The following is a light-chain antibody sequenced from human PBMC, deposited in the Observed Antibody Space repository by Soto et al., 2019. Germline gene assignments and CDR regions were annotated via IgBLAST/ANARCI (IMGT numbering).Light chain of an antibody. J-gene: IGKJ3*01. CDR3: QKYTRAPFT. V-gene: IGKV1-27*01. Sequence: DIQMTQSPSSLSASVGDRVTVTCRASQGIDTYLAWYQQKPGQVPKLLIYAAPTLQSGVPSRFSGSGSGTDFTLTISSLQPEDVATYFCQKYTRAPFTFGPGTKVDIK. CDR2: AAP. CDR1: QGIDTY.